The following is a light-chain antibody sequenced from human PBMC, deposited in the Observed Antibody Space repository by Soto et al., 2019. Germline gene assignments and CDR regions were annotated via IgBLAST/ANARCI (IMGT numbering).Light chain of an antibody. V-gene: IGLV2-14*03. J-gene: IGLJ1*01. CDR1: SSDVGGYNY. CDR3: SSYTSSSHV. Sequence: QSALTQPASVSGSPGQSITISCTGTSSDVGGYNYVSWYQQHPGQAPKLKIYDVNNRPSGVSNRFSGSKSGNTASLTISGLQAEDEADYYCSSYTSSSHVFGTGTKLTVL. CDR2: DVN.